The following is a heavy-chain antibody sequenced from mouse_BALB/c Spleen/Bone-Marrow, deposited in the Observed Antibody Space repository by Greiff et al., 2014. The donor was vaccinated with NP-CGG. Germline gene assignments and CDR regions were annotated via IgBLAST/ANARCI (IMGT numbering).Heavy chain of an antibody. CDR2: ITPGSGGT. CDR3: AREIITSFAY. V-gene: IGHV1-54*01. J-gene: IGHJ3*01. CDR1: GYAFPSSL. D-gene: IGHD1-1*01. Sequence: QVHVKQSGAVLVRPGTSVKVSCKASGYAFPSSLLAFVPPRPRPFLSFLGVITPGSGGTNYNEKFKGKATLTADKSSSTAYMQLSSLTSDDSAVYFCAREIITSFAYWGQGTLVTVSA.